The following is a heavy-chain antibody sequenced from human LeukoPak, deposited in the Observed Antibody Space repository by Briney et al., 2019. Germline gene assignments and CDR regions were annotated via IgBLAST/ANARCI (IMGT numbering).Heavy chain of an antibody. CDR2: ISGYDGNT. CDR1: GYTFTSHG. D-gene: IGHD4-11*01. J-gene: IGHJ4*02. CDR3: ARGIADYSHFDY. V-gene: IGHV1-18*01. Sequence: ASVQVSCKTSGYTFTSHGIGWVRQAPGQGLEWMGWISGYDGNTKYVEKFQDRVTMTTDTSTSPAYMELRSLRSDDTAVYHCARGIADYSHFDYWGQGTLVTVSS.